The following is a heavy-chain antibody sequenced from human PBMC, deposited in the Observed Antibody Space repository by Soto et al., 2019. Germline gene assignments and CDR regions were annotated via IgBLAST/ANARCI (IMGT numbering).Heavy chain of an antibody. D-gene: IGHD1-26*01. Sequence: ASVKVSCKASGYTFTGYYMHWVRQAPGQGLEWMGWINPNSGGTNYAQKFQGWVTMTRDTSISTACMELSRLRSDDTAVYYCAREGSGSYSRGMDVWGQGTTVTVSS. CDR3: AREGSGSYSRGMDV. V-gene: IGHV1-2*04. CDR2: INPNSGGT. J-gene: IGHJ6*02. CDR1: GYTFTGYY.